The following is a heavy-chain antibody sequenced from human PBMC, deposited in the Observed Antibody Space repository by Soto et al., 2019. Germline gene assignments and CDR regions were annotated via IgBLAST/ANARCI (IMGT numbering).Heavy chain of an antibody. CDR2: IYSGGST. D-gene: IGHD3-10*01. CDR3: ARGPGGFGDFSLDY. CDR1: GGSISQYY. Sequence: QVQLQESGPGLVKPSETLSLSCRVSGGSISQYYWSWIRQPAGKGLGWIGRIYSGGSTNYNPSLESRVTMSVDTSKNKFSLKLSSVTAADTAVYYCARGPGGFGDFSLDYWGQGTLVTVSS. J-gene: IGHJ4*02. V-gene: IGHV4-4*07.